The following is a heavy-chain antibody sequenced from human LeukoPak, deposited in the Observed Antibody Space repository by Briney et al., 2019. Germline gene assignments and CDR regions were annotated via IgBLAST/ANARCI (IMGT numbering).Heavy chain of an antibody. V-gene: IGHV3-7*01. CDR2: IKQDGSDI. CDR3: AKDGHRCGGPTNGVCYLFDY. J-gene: IGHJ4*02. CDR1: GFTFSSHW. D-gene: IGHD2-8*01. Sequence: PGESLRLSCGASGFTFSSHWMTWVRQAPGEGLKFVANIKQDGSDINYADSVKGRFTVSRDNSKNTLYLQMNSLRAKDTAVYYCAKDGHRCGGPTNGVCYLFDYWGQGTLVTVSS.